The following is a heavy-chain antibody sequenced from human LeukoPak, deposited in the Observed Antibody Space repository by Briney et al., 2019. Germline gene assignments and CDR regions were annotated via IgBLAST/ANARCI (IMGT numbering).Heavy chain of an antibody. D-gene: IGHD5-18*01. V-gene: IGHV1-69*05. CDR2: IIPIFGTA. Sequence: SVKVSCKASGGTFSSYAISWVRQAPGQGLEWMGGIIPIFGTANYAQKFQGRVTITRDTSASTAYMELSSLRSEDTAVYFCARVDIVMVGYFDYWGQGTLVTVSS. J-gene: IGHJ4*02. CDR1: GGTFSSYA. CDR3: ARVDIVMVGYFDY.